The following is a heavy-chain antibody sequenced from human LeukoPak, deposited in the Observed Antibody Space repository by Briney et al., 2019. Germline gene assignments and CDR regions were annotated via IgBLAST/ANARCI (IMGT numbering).Heavy chain of an antibody. Sequence: PGRSLRLSCAASGFTFSSYAMHWVRQAPGKGLEWVAVISYDGSNKYYADSVKGRFTISRDNSKNTLYLQMNSLRAEDTAVYYCARETYYDFWSGYYSWFDPWGQEPWSPSPQ. D-gene: IGHD3-3*01. J-gene: IGHJ5*02. CDR1: GFTFSSYA. V-gene: IGHV3-30-3*01. CDR3: ARETYYDFWSGYYSWFDP. CDR2: ISYDGSNK.